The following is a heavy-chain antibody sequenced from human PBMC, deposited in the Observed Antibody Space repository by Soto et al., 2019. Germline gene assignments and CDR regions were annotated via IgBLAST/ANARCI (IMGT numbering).Heavy chain of an antibody. V-gene: IGHV1-69*13. CDR2: IIPIFGTA. D-gene: IGHD5-18*01. Sequence: SVKVSCKASGGTFSSYAISWVRQAPGQGLEWMGGIIPIFGTANYAQKFQGRVTITADESTSTAYMELSSLRSEDTAVYYCARNLIDGYSYGSRGMDVWGQGTTVTVSS. CDR3: ARNLIDGYSYGSRGMDV. CDR1: GGTFSSYA. J-gene: IGHJ6*02.